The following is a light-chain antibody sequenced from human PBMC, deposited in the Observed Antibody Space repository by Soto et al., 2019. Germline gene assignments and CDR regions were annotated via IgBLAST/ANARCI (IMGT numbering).Light chain of an antibody. Sequence: QSALTHPPSVSGSPGQSVAISCTGTSSDVGYYNRVSWYQQPPGTAPKLMIYDVSNRPSGIPDRSSGSKAGNAASLTISGLQAEDEADYYCSSYTTSSTYVFGTGTKVTV. CDR2: DVS. CDR3: SSYTTSSTYV. V-gene: IGLV2-18*02. J-gene: IGLJ1*01. CDR1: SSDVGYYNR.